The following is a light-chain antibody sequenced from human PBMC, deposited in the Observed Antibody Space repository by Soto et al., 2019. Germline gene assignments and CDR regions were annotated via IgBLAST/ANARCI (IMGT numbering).Light chain of an antibody. V-gene: IGKV4-1*01. J-gene: IGKJ4*01. CDR2: WAS. CDR3: QQYYSTPFT. Sequence: DIVMTQSPDSLAVSLGERATINCKASPSVLYNSNNKNYLAWYQQKPGQPPKLLIYWASTRESGVPDRVSGSGSGTDFTLAISSLQAEDVAVYYCQQYYSTPFTFGGGTKVDI. CDR1: PSVLYNSNNKNY.